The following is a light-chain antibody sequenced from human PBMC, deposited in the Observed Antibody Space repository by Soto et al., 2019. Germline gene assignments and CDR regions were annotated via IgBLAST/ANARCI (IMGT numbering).Light chain of an antibody. Sequence: ESVLTQSPGTLSLSPGERATLSCRAGQSVDSSYLAWYQQKPGQAPRLLIYGTSSRATGISDRFSGSGSGTDFALTISRPEPEDFAVYYCEQYDNSLYTFGPGTKLEIK. CDR2: GTS. CDR3: EQYDNSLYT. J-gene: IGKJ2*01. V-gene: IGKV3-20*01. CDR1: QSVDSSY.